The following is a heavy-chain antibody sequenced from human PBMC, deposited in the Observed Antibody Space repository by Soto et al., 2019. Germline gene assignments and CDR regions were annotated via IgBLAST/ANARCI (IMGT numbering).Heavy chain of an antibody. CDR1: GGSFSGYY. J-gene: IGHJ4*02. CDR3: ARGRYFDY. Sequence: QVQLQQWGAGLLKPSETLSLTCAVYGGSFSGYYWSWIRQPPGKGLEWIGEINHSGSTNYNPSLKSRVTISVDTSKNQFSLKLRSVTAADTAVYYCARGRYFDYWGQGTLVTVSS. V-gene: IGHV4-34*01. CDR2: INHSGST.